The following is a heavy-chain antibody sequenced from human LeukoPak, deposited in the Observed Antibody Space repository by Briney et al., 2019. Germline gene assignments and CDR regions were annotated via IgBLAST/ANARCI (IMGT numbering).Heavy chain of an antibody. CDR3: STYLRREQTPLDY. D-gene: IGHD1-26*01. Sequence: GSLRLSCAASGLTFSNAWMSWVRQAPGKGLEWVGRIQSETDGGTTDYAAPVKGRFTISRDDSKNTLYLHMSSLKTEDTAVYYCSTYLRREQTPLDYWGQGTLVTVSS. CDR1: GLTFSNAW. V-gene: IGHV3-15*01. CDR2: IQSETDGGTT. J-gene: IGHJ4*02.